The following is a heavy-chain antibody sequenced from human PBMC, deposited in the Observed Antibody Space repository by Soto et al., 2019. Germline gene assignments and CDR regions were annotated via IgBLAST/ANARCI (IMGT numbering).Heavy chain of an antibody. CDR3: ARLYCSSTSCYILGWFDP. Sequence: QLQLQESGPGLVKPSETLSLTCTVSGGSISSSSYYWGWIRQPPGKGLEWIGSIYYSGSTYYNPSLKSRVTISADTSKNQFSLKLSSVTAADTAVYYCARLYCSSTSCYILGWFDPWGQGTLVTVSS. V-gene: IGHV4-39*01. CDR1: GGSISSSSYY. J-gene: IGHJ5*02. D-gene: IGHD2-2*02. CDR2: IYYSGST.